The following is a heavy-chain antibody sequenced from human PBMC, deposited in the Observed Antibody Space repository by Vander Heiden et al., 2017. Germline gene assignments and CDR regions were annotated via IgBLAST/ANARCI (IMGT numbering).Heavy chain of an antibody. Sequence: EVQLSESGGGLVQPGGSLRLSWAASGFTFSNYAMSWVRQAPGKGLEWVSVIRDGGGSTYYADSVKGRFTISRDNSQNTLYLQMNSLRGEDTAVYFCAKGRRDTCYSAVDHWGQGTLVTVSS. D-gene: IGHD2-21*02. CDR3: AKGRRDTCYSAVDH. V-gene: IGHV3-23*01. CDR2: IRDGGGST. J-gene: IGHJ4*02. CDR1: GFTFSNYA.